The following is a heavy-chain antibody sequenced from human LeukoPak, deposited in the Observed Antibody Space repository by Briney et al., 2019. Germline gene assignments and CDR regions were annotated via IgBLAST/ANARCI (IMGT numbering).Heavy chain of an antibody. Sequence: GGSLRLSCAASGFTLSSYNMKWVRQAPGKGLEWVSSISYRSSDIEYADSVKGRFTISRDNAKKSLYLQMSSLRAEDTAVYYCARFCTNGVCYTDGYWGQGTLVTVSS. J-gene: IGHJ4*02. CDR2: ISYRSSDI. D-gene: IGHD2-8*01. CDR1: GFTLSSYN. CDR3: ARFCTNGVCYTDGY. V-gene: IGHV3-21*01.